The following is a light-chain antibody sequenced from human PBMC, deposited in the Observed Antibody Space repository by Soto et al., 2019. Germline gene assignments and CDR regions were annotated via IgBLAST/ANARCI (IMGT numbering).Light chain of an antibody. CDR2: SDN. CDR3: AAWDESPNVPV. V-gene: IGLV1-44*01. J-gene: IGLJ3*02. CDR1: NSNIGRNT. Sequence: QSVLTQPPSASGTPGQRVTISCSGSNSNIGRNTVNWYQQFPGAAPNLLIHSDNQRPSGVPERFSGSRSGTSASLDISGLQSEDEADYYCAAWDESPNVPVFGGGTKLTVL.